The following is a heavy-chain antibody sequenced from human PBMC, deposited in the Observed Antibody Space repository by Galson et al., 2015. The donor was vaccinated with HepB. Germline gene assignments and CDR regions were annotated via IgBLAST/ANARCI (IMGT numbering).Heavy chain of an antibody. CDR1: GGSFSGLY. D-gene: IGHD2-15*01. CDR3: ARRGGSRLTATFDY. CDR2: INHIGGT. J-gene: IGHJ4*02. V-gene: IGHV4-34*01. Sequence: TLSLTCGVFGGSFSGLYWTWIRQSPGRRLEWIGEINHIGGTNYNPSLKSRVTLSVDTSRKQFSLKLRSLSAADTAVYFCARRGGSRLTATFDYWGQSVLVTVSS.